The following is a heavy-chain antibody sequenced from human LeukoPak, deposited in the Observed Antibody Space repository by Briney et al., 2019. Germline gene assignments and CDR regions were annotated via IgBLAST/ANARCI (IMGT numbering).Heavy chain of an antibody. CDR3: ARERGYSYGLYYFDY. Sequence: ASVKVSCKASGGTFSSYAISWVRQAPGQGLEWMGGIIPIFGTANYAQKFQGRVTITTDESTSTAYMELSSLRSEDTAVYYCARERGYSYGLYYFDYWGQGTLVTVSS. J-gene: IGHJ4*02. D-gene: IGHD5-18*01. CDR1: GGTFSSYA. CDR2: IIPIFGTA. V-gene: IGHV1-69*05.